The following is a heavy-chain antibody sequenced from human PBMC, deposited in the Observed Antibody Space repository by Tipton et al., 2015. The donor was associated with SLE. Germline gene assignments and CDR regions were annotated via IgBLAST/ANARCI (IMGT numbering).Heavy chain of an antibody. Sequence: SLRLSCAVSGFIFRDYWMAWVRQDPGKGVEWGAKIKRDGYGEYYVDSVKGRFTISRDNANNSLYLEMNNLRAEDTAVYYCAREGPITYYLDYWGQGTLVTVSS. J-gene: IGHJ4*02. CDR3: AREGPITYYLDY. V-gene: IGHV3-7*01. CDR1: GFIFRDYW. CDR2: IKRDGYGE. D-gene: IGHD1-20*01.